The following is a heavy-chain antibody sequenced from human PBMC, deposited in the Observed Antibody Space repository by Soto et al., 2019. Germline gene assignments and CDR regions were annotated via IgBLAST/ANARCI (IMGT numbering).Heavy chain of an antibody. CDR2: INHSGST. D-gene: IGHD2-2*01. J-gene: IGHJ4*02. V-gene: IGHV4-34*01. CDR3: ARFSRESDIVVVPAATRPHYYFDY. CDR1: GASISSYNY. Sequence: SETLSLTCNVSGASISSYNYWSWIRQPPVKGLEWIGEINHSGSTNYNPSLKSRITISVDTSKNQFSLKLSSVTAADTAVYYCARFSRESDIVVVPAATRPHYYFDYCGQGTLVTVSS.